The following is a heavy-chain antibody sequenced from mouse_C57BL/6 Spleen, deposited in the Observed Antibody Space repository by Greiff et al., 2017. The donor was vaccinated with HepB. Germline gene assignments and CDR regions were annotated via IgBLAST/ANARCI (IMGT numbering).Heavy chain of an antibody. CDR3: ARLTGTDWFAY. CDR1: GFTFTDYY. Sequence: EVKLVESGGGLVQPGGSLSLSCAASGFTFTDYYMSWVRQPPGKALEWLGFIRNKANGYTTEYSASVKGRFTISRDNSQSILYLQMNALRAEDSATYYCARLTGTDWFAYWGQGTLVTVSA. V-gene: IGHV7-3*01. CDR2: IRNKANGYTT. D-gene: IGHD4-1*01. J-gene: IGHJ3*01.